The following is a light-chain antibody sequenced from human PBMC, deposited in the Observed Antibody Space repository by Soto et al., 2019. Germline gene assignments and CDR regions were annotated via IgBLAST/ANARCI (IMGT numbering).Light chain of an antibody. J-gene: IGKJ1*01. Sequence: EIVMTQSPATPSVSPGERATLACRASQSVSSTLACYQQKPGQAPRLLLYGASTRATGIPARFSGRGSGTECTLTISSRQSEDVAVYYCQQYNNWPPWTVGQGTKVEIK. CDR3: QQYNNWPPWT. CDR1: QSVSST. CDR2: GAS. V-gene: IGKV3-15*01.